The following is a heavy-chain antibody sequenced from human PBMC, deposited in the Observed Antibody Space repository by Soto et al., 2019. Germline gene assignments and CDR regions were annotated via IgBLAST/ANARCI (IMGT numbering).Heavy chain of an antibody. CDR3: ARGGSNDWQVAFDI. V-gene: IGHV4-30-4*01. Sequence: QVQLQESGPGVVRSSQTLSLTCTVSGNPISVDDHYWNWIRQSPGRGLEWIGYISYSGGTYYNPSLKSRVTISIDTSRNQFSLKLTSVTAADTAVYYCARGGSNDWQVAFDIWGQGTMVTVSS. CDR2: ISYSGGT. J-gene: IGHJ3*02. CDR1: GNPISVDDHY. D-gene: IGHD3-9*01.